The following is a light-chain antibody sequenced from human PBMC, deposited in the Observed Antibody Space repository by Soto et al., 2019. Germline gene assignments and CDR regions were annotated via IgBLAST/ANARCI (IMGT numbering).Light chain of an antibody. CDR3: QQYDNLPLK. CDR2: DAS. J-gene: IGKJ4*02. V-gene: IGKV1-33*01. Sequence: DIQMTQSPSSLSASVGDRVTITCQASQDISNYLNWYQQKPGKAPKLLIYDASNLETGVPSRFSGSGSGTDFTFTISSLQPEDIATYYCQQYDNLPLKFGGGTKVDI. CDR1: QDISNY.